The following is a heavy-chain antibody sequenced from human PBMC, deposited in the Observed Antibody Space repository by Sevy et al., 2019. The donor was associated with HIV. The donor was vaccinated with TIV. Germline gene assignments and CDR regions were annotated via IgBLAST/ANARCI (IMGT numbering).Heavy chain of an antibody. CDR2: ISSSSSYI. Sequence: GSLRLSCAASGFTFSSYSMNWVRQAPGKGLEWVSSISSSSSYIYYADSVKGRFTISRDNAKNSLYLQMNSLRAEDTAVYYCASSLIPAGHDAFDIWDQGTMVTVSS. CDR1: GFTFSSYS. V-gene: IGHV3-21*01. CDR3: ASSLIPAGHDAFDI. J-gene: IGHJ3*02. D-gene: IGHD2-21*01.